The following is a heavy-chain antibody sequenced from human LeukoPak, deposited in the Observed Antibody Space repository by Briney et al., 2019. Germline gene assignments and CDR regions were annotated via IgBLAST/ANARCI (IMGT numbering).Heavy chain of an antibody. Sequence: GGSLRLSCAASGFTFSDFYMSWIRQAPGKGLEWVSYITDNGNTISYADSVRGRFTISRDNAKNSLYLQMNSLRADDTAVYYCARVRARYGYSSDYWGQGTLVTVSS. J-gene: IGHJ4*02. V-gene: IGHV3-11*01. CDR2: ITDNGNTI. CDR1: GFTFSDFY. D-gene: IGHD5-18*01. CDR3: ARVRARYGYSSDY.